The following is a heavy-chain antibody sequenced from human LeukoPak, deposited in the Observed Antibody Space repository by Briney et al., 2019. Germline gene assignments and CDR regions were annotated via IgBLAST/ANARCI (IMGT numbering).Heavy chain of an antibody. V-gene: IGHV4-34*01. J-gene: IGHJ3*02. D-gene: IGHD2-8*01. CDR2: INHSGRT. CDR1: GGSFSGDY. CDR3: ARRTDCTNGVCYLWGAFDI. Sequence: SETPSLTCAVYGGSFSGDYWSWIRQPPGKGLEWIGEINHSGRTNYNPSLKSRVTISVDTSKNQFSLKLSSVTAADTAVYYCARRTDCTNGVCYLWGAFDIWGQGTMVTVSS.